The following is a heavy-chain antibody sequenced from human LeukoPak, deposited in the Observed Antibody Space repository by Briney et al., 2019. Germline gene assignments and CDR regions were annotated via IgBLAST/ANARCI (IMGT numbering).Heavy chain of an antibody. D-gene: IGHD2-15*01. V-gene: IGHV4-4*07. CDR2: IFSSGYT. J-gene: IGHJ5*02. Sequence: SETLSLTCTVSGDSISSYYWSWIRQPAGKGLEWIGRIFSSGYTNYNPSLKSRVRMSVDTSKNQFSLRLSSVTAADTAVYYCARIVSDCSDTGCSDTFDTWGQGTLVTVSS. CDR1: GDSISSYY. CDR3: ARIVSDCSDTGCSDTFDT.